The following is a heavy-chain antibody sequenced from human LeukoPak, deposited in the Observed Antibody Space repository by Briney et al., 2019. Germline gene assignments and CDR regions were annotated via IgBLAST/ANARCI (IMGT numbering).Heavy chain of an antibody. J-gene: IGHJ4*02. V-gene: IGHV1-8*01. D-gene: IGHD1-26*01. CDR1: GYTFTSYD. CDR3: ARDRGGSYGY. Sequence: ASVKVSCKASGYTFTSYDINWVRQATGQGLEWMGWMNPNSGNTGYAQKFQGRVTITRDTSASTAYMELSSLRSEDTAVYYCARDRGGSYGYWGQGTLVTVSS. CDR2: MNPNSGNT.